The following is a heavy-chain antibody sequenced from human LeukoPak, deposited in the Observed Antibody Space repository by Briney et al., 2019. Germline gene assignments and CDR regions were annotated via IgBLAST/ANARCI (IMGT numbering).Heavy chain of an antibody. CDR3: ARQPPTYYYDSSGYQ. V-gene: IGHV5-51*01. CDR1: GYRFTSYW. Sequence: GASLKISFKGSGYRFTSYWIGWVRQMPGKGLEWMGIIYPGDSDTRYSPSFQGQVTISADKSISTAYLQWSSLKASDTAMYYCARQPPTYYYDSSGYQWGQGTLVTVSS. CDR2: IYPGDSDT. J-gene: IGHJ4*02. D-gene: IGHD3-22*01.